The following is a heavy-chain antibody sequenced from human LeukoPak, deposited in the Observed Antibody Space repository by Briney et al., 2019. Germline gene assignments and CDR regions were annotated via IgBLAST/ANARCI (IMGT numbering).Heavy chain of an antibody. J-gene: IGHJ4*02. CDR2: IYYSGST. CDR3: ARHGGYRGFPIDY. Sequence: PSQTLSLTCTVSGGSISSGGYYLSWIRQHPGRGLEWIGYIYYSGSTYYNPSLKSRVTISVDTSKNQFSLKLSSVTAADTAVYYCARHGGYRGFPIDYWGQGTLVTVSS. V-gene: IGHV4-31*03. D-gene: IGHD1-26*01. CDR1: GGSISSGGYY.